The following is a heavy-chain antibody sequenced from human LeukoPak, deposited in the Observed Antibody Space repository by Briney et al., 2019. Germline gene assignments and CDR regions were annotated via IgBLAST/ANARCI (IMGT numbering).Heavy chain of an antibody. CDR1: GFTVSSNY. J-gene: IGHJ4*02. V-gene: IGHV3-66*02. CDR3: AYDSSGCYYGY. CDR2: IYSGGST. D-gene: IGHD3-22*01. Sequence: GGSLRLSCAASGFTVSSNYMSWVRQAPGKGLEWVSVIYSGGSTYYADSVKGRFTISRDNSKNTLYLQMSSLRAEDTAVYYCAYDSSGCYYGYWGQGTLVTVSS.